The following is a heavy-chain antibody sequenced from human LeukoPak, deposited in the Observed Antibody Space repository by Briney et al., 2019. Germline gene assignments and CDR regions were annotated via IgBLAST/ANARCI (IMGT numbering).Heavy chain of an antibody. CDR3: ARVLGSRSDYGDYGGYYYYMDV. Sequence: SETLSLTCTVSDGSISSYYWSWIRQPAGKGLEWIGRIYTSGSTNYNPSLKSRVTMSVDTSKNQFSLKLSSVTAADTAVYYCARVLGSRSDYGDYGGYYYYMDVWGKGTTVTISS. V-gene: IGHV4-4*07. CDR1: DGSISSYY. J-gene: IGHJ6*03. CDR2: IYTSGST. D-gene: IGHD4-17*01.